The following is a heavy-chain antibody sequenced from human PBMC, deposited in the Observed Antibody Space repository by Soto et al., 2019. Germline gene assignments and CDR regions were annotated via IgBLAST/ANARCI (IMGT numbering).Heavy chain of an antibody. CDR3: ARDGPYYYASRMDV. D-gene: IGHD3-10*01. CDR1: GIPVSSNY. Sequence: EVQLVESGGGLVQPGGSLRLSCVASGIPVSSNYMTRVRQAPGKGLEWVSVLHSGGDTYYANSVKGRFTISRHDSTNTVFLQMNSLTAEDTAVYYCARDGPYYYASRMDVWGQGTTVTVSS. V-gene: IGHV3-53*04. CDR2: LHSGGDT. J-gene: IGHJ6*02.